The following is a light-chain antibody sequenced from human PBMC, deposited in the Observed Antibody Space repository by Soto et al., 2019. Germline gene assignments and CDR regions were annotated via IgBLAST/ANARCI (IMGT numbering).Light chain of an antibody. J-gene: IGLJ1*01. Sequence: QSVLAQPASVSGSPGQSITISCTGTSSDVGGYDYVSWYQQHPGKAPRLMIYKASNQPSGVSHRFSGSRSGNTASLTISGLQAEDEADYYCSSYTSGSTLYVFGTGTKV. CDR2: KAS. CDR3: SSYTSGSTLYV. CDR1: SSDVGGYDY. V-gene: IGLV2-14*01.